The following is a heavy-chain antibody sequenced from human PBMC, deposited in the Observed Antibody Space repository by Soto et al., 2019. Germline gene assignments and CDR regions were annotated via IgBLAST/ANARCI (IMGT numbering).Heavy chain of an antibody. V-gene: IGHV4-39*01. Sequence: QLQLQESGPGLVKPSETLSLTCTVSGGSISTSDNYWGWIRQSPGKGLEWIGNIDYSGGTDYNPSLKSRAPMSVDLSKDQFSLKLNSVTAADTAVYYCARQRGGVAGWFYFWGQGTLVTVSS. CDR2: IDYSGGT. D-gene: IGHD6-19*01. CDR3: ARQRGGVAGWFYF. CDR1: GGSISTSDNY. J-gene: IGHJ4*02.